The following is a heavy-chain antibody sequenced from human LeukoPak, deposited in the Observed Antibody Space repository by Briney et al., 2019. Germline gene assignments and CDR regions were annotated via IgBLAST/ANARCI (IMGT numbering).Heavy chain of an antibody. V-gene: IGHV3-23*01. CDR2: IGGSGANT. D-gene: IGHD3-22*01. CDR1: GFTFSNYA. J-gene: IGHJ4*02. Sequence: GGSLRLSCAASGFTFSNYAMSWVRQAPGMGLEWVSAIGGSGANTFYAESVKGRFTISRDNSKNTLYLHMNSLRVEDTAVYFCAKETNDYYASSGQDYWGQGSLVTVSS. CDR3: AKETNDYYASSGQDY.